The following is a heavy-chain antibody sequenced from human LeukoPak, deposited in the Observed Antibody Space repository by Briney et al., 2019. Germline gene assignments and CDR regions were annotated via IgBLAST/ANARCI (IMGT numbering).Heavy chain of an antibody. V-gene: IGHV4-34*01. D-gene: IGHD3-9*01. J-gene: IGHJ4*02. CDR1: GGSFSGDY. CDR3: ARETGYTIEDYFDY. Sequence: SETLSLTCAVYGGSFSGDYWSWIRKPPGKGLEWTGEINHSGSTNYNPPPKSRVTISVKMSKNEFSLKLRSVTASDTAVYYCARETGYTIEDYFDYWGQGTLVTLSS. CDR2: INHSGST.